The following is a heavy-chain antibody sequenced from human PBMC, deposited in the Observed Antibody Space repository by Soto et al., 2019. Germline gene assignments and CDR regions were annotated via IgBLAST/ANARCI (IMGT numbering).Heavy chain of an antibody. V-gene: IGHV3-30*09. CDR1: GFTFTSFA. Sequence: GGSLRLSCIASGFTFTSFAIHWVRQAPGKGLEWVAVISENGANKYSAESGRGRFVISRDNSKNTVELEMNSLRPEDTAIYFCARRLTKTVSALGYWGQGTLVTVYS. CDR2: ISENGANK. CDR3: ARRLTKTVSALGY. D-gene: IGHD2-8*01. J-gene: IGHJ4*02.